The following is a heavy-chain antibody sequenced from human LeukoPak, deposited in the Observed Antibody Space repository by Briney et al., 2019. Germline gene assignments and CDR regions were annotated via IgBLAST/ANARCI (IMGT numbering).Heavy chain of an antibody. CDR2: IYYSGST. V-gene: IGHV4-59*08. CDR3: ARRGAAAGDWYFDL. J-gene: IGHJ2*01. CDR1: GGSISSYY. Sequence: SETLSLTCTVSGGSISSYYWSWIRQPPGKGLEWIGYIYYSGSTDYNPSLKSRVTISVDTSKNQFSLKLSSVTAADTAVYYCARRGAAAGDWYFDLWGRGTLVTVSS. D-gene: IGHD6-13*01.